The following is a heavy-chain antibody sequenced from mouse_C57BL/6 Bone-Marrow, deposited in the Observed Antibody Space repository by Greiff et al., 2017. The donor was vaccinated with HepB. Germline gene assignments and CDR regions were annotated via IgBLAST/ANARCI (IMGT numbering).Heavy chain of an antibody. CDR2: IHPNSGST. J-gene: IGHJ3*01. Sequence: QVQLQQPGAELVKPGASVKLSCKASGYTFTSYWMHWVKQRPGQGLEWIGMIHPNSGSTNYNEKFKSKATLTVDKSSSTAYMQLCSLTSEDSAVYYCARLDDYDGFAYWGQGTLVTVSA. CDR1: GYTFTSYW. D-gene: IGHD2-4*01. CDR3: ARLDDYDGFAY. V-gene: IGHV1-64*01.